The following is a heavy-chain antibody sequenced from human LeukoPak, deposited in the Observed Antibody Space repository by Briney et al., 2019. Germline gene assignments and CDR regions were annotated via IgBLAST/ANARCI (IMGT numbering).Heavy chain of an antibody. CDR1: GFTFSSYG. D-gene: IGHD2-15*01. V-gene: IGHV3-30*18. Sequence: GGSLRLSCAASGFTFSSYGMHWVRQAPGKGLEWVAVIPYDGSNKYYADSVKGRFTISRDNSKNTLYLQMNSLRAEDTAVYYCAKDWNIGYCSGGSCYPDDAFDIWGQGTMVTVSS. CDR2: IPYDGSNK. CDR3: AKDWNIGYCSGGSCYPDDAFDI. J-gene: IGHJ3*02.